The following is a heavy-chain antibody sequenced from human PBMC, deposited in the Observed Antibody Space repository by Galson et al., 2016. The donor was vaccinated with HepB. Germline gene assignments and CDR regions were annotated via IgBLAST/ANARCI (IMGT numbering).Heavy chain of an antibody. D-gene: IGHD2-21*01. V-gene: IGHV1-8*01. CDR2: MNPDSGNT. J-gene: IGHJ5*01. CDR1: GYIFTNYD. CDR3: ARPGFALSSWFDS. Sequence: SVKVSCKASGYIFTNYDINWVRQAPGQGLEWMGWMNPDSGNTGYAQNFQGRVTMTRSTSANTAYMELSSLSSDDTAVYYCARPGFALSSWFDSWGQGTLVSVS.